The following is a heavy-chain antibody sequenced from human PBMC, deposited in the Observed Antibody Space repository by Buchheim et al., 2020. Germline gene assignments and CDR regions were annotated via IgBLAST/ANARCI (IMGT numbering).Heavy chain of an antibody. CDR3: ARGDYYYGMDV. V-gene: IGHV4-31*03. CDR2: IYYSGSS. CDR1: GGSISSGGYY. J-gene: IGHJ6*02. Sequence: QVQLQESGPGLVKPSQTLSLTCTVSGGSISSGGYYWSWIRQHPGKGLEGIGYIYYSGSSYYNPSLKSRLTILVEESQNQFFLKLSSVTAADTAVYYCARGDYYYGMDVWGQGTT.